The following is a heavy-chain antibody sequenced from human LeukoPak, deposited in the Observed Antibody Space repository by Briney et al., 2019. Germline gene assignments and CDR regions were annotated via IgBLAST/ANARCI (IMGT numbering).Heavy chain of an antibody. CDR3: ARGLTRYCSGGSCYFLPWFDP. Sequence: SGTLSLTCAVYGGSFSGYYWSWIRQPPGKGLEWIGEINHNGSTNYNPSLKSRVTISVDTSKNQFSLKLSSVTAADTAVYYCARGLTRYCSGGSCYFLPWFDPWGQGTLVTVSS. CDR1: GGSFSGYY. D-gene: IGHD2-15*01. V-gene: IGHV4-34*01. CDR2: INHNGST. J-gene: IGHJ5*02.